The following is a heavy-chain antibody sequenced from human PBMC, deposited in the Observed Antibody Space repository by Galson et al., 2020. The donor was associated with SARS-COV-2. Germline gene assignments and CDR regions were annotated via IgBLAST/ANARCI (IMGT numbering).Heavy chain of an antibody. V-gene: IGHV4-39*01. CDR2: IYYSGST. D-gene: IGHD3-3*01. CDR3: ASHDFWSGSNWFDP. CDR1: GGSIRSSSYY. Sequence: SETLSLTCTVSGGSIRSSSYYWGWIRQPPGKGLEWIGSIYYSGSTYYNPSLKSRVTISVDTSKNQFSLKLSSVTAADTAVYYCASHDFWSGSNWFDPWGQGTLVTVSS. J-gene: IGHJ5*02.